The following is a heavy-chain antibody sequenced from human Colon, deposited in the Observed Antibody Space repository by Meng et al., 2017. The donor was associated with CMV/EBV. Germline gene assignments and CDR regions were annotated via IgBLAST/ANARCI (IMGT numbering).Heavy chain of an antibody. J-gene: IGHJ4*02. CDR2: ISPYNGDT. V-gene: IGHV1-18*01. CDR3: ARELARGGY. Sequence: QVQLVQSGAEVKKPGASVKVSCKTSGYTFTNFGISRVRQAPGQGLEWMAYISPYNGDTNYAQRFQGRVALTTDTSTSTVYMELGSLTSDDTAMYYCARELARGGYWGQGTLVTVSS. CDR1: GYTFTNFG.